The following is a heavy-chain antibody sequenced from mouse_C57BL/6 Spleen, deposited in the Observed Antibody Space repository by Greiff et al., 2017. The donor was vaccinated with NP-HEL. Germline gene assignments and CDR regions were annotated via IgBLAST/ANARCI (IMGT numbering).Heavy chain of an antibody. CDR2: ISDGGSYT. J-gene: IGHJ4*01. D-gene: IGHD2-3*01. V-gene: IGHV5-4*01. Sequence: EVQLVESGGGLVKPGGSLKLSCAASGFTFSSYAMSWVRQTPEKRLEWVATISDGGSYTYYPDNVKGRFTISRDNAKNNLYLQMSHLKSEDTAMYYCARERIYDGYKAMDYWGQGTSVTVSS. CDR1: GFTFSSYA. CDR3: ARERIYDGYKAMDY.